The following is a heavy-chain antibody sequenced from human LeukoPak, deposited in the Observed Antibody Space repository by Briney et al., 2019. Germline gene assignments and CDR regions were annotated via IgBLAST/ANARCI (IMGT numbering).Heavy chain of an antibody. CDR1: GGSFSGYY. D-gene: IGHD3-10*01. Sequence: PSETLSLTCAVYGGSFSGYYWSWIRQPPGKGLEWIGEINHRGSTNYNPSLKSRVTISVDTSKNQFSLKLSSVTAADTAVYYCARSQREMVRGVISNWGQGTLVTVSS. V-gene: IGHV4-34*01. J-gene: IGHJ4*02. CDR3: ARSQREMVRGVISN. CDR2: INHRGST.